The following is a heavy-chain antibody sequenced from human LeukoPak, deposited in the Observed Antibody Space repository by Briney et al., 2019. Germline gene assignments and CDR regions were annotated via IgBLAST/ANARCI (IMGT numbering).Heavy chain of an antibody. CDR3: AKDRALLTN. D-gene: IGHD2-15*01. J-gene: IGHJ4*02. CDR1: GFTFSSYG. V-gene: IGHV3-30*18. CDR2: ISYDGSNK. Sequence: GGSLRLSCAASGFTFSSYGMHWVRQAPGKRLEWVAVISYDGSNKYYADSVKGRFTISRDNSKNTLYLQMNSLRAEDTAVYYCAKDRALLTNWGQGTLVTVSS.